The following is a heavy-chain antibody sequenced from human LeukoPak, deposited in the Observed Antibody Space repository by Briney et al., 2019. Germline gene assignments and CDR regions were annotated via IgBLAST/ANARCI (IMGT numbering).Heavy chain of an antibody. D-gene: IGHD6-6*01. CDR3: ARDLSIAARPGNWFDP. CDR1: GFTFSSYS. Sequence: GGSLRLSCAASGFTFSSYSMNWVRQAPGKGLEWVSSISSSSSYIYYADSVKGRFTISRDNAKNSLYLQMNSLRAEDTAVYYCARDLSIAARPGNWFDPWGQGTLVTVSS. CDR2: ISSSSSYI. V-gene: IGHV3-21*01. J-gene: IGHJ5*02.